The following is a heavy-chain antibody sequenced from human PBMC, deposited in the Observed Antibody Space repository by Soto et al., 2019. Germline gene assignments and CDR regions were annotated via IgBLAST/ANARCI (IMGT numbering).Heavy chain of an antibody. CDR2: IYPGDSDT. D-gene: IGHD1-26*01. J-gene: IGHJ4*02. V-gene: IGHV5-51*01. CDR3: ARGPSGSYYLNLDFDY. CDR1: GYSFTSYW. Sequence: GESLKISCKGSGYSFTSYWIGWVRQMPGKGLEWMGIIYPGDSDTRYSPSFQGQVTISADKSISTAYLQWSSLKASDTAMYYCARGPSGSYYLNLDFDYRGQGTLVTVSS.